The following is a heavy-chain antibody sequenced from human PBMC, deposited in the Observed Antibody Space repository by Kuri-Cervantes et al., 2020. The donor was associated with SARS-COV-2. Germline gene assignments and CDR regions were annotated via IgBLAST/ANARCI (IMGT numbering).Heavy chain of an antibody. Sequence: GGSLRLSCAASGFTFSCYWMSWFRQAPGKGLEWVANIRHGGSEKYYVDSVKGRFTISSDNANNSLYLQMNSMRAEDTAVYYFARNKGVDYWGQGTLVTVSS. CDR3: ARNKGVDY. CDR2: IRHGGSEK. V-gene: IGHV3-7*01. D-gene: IGHD3-16*01. J-gene: IGHJ4*02. CDR1: GFTFSCYW.